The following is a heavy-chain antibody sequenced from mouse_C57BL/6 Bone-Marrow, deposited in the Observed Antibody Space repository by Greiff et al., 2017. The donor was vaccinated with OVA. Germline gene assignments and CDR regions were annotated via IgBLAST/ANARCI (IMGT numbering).Heavy chain of an antibody. CDR3: ARGDYGSSPNYFDY. J-gene: IGHJ2*01. V-gene: IGHV3-6*01. CDR2: ISYDGSN. D-gene: IGHD1-1*01. CDR1: GYSFTSGYY. Sequence: ESGPGLVKPSQSLSLTCSVTGYSFTSGYYWNWIRQFPGNKLEWMGYISYDGSNNYNPSLKNRISITRDTSKNQFFLKLNSVTTEDTATYYCARGDYGSSPNYFDYWGQGTTLTVSS.